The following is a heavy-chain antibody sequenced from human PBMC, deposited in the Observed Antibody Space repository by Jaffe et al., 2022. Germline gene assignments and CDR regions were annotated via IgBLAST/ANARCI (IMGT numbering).Heavy chain of an antibody. CDR2: INPNSGGT. Sequence: QVQLVQSGAEVKKPGASVKVSCKASGYTFTGYYMHWVRQAPGQGLEWMGRINPNSGGTNYAQKFQGRVTMTRDTSISTAYMELSRLRSDDTAVYYCARNHLGYCSSTSCYASYYYYMDVWGKGTTVTVSS. CDR1: GYTFTGYY. J-gene: IGHJ6*03. V-gene: IGHV1-2*06. D-gene: IGHD2-2*01. CDR3: ARNHLGYCSSTSCYASYYYYMDV.